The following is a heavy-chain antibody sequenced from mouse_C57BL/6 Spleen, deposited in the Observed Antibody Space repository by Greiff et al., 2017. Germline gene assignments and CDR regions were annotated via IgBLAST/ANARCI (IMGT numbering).Heavy chain of an antibody. CDR3: SRCYYGNLDAMDY. J-gene: IGHJ4*01. V-gene: IGHV1-26*01. D-gene: IGHD2-1*01. CDR2: INPNNGGT. Sequence: VQLQQSGPELVKPGASVKISCKASGYTFTDYYMNWVKQSPGKSLEWIGDINPNNGGTRYNQKFKGKATLTVDKSSSTAYMELRSLTSEDSAVYYCSRCYYGNLDAMDYWGQGTSVTVSA. CDR1: GYTFTDYY.